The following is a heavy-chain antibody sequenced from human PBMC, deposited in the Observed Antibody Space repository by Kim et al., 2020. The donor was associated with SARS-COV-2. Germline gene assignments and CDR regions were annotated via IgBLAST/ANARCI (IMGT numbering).Heavy chain of an antibody. CDR2: IYSGGST. CDR1: GFSVSHNN. J-gene: IGHJ4*02. CDR3: AREGLSRGDGWGFDY. V-gene: IGHV3-53*01. D-gene: IGHD6-19*01. Sequence: GGSLRLSCAASGFSVSHNNMAWVRQAPGKGLEWVSAIYSGGSTFHADSVGGRFTISRDNSRSTLYLQMNSLRADDTAVYYCAREGLSRGDGWGFDYWGQGSVVTGPS.